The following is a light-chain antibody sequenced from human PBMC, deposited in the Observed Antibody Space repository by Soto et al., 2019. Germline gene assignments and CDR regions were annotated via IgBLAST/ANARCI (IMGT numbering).Light chain of an antibody. CDR1: QSISSW. Sequence: DIQMTQSPSTLSASVGDRVTITCRASQSISSWLAWYQQKPGKAPKLLIYDASSLESGVPSRFSGSGSGTEFTLTISSLQPDDFATYYCQQYNSYSWTFGQGTNVKIK. J-gene: IGKJ1*01. CDR2: DAS. V-gene: IGKV1-5*01. CDR3: QQYNSYSWT.